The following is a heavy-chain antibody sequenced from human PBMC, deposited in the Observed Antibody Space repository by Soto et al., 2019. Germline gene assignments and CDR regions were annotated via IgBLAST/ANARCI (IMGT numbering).Heavy chain of an antibody. V-gene: IGHV5-10-1*01. Sequence: PGESLKISCKGSGYTFTTYWISWVRQMPGKGLEWMGRIDPSDSCTNYSPSFQGHVTISADKSISTAYLQWSSLKASDTAMYYCASRTTPEYYYDSSGYYGMDVWGQGTTVTVSS. CDR1: GYTFTTYW. CDR3: ASRTTPEYYYDSSGYYGMDV. J-gene: IGHJ6*02. D-gene: IGHD3-22*01. CDR2: IDPSDSCT.